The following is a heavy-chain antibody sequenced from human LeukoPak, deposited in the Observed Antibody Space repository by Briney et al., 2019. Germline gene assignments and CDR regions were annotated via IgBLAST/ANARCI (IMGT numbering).Heavy chain of an antibody. D-gene: IGHD3-22*01. CDR2: IYPGDSDT. CDR1: GYSFTSYW. V-gene: IGHV5-51*01. CDR3: ARPNYDSSGYYYYYFDY. Sequence: PEESLKISCKGSGYSFTSYWIGWVRQMPGKGLEWMGIIYPGDSDTRYSPSFQGQVTISADKSISTAYLQWSSLKASDTAMYYCARPNYDSSGYYYYYFDYWGQGTLVTVSS. J-gene: IGHJ4*02.